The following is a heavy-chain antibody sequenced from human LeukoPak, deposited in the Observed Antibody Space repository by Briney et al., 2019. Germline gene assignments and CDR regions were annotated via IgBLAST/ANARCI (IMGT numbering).Heavy chain of an antibody. D-gene: IGHD3-16*01. CDR1: GGSFSGHY. CDR3: ARGFRGGHFDY. J-gene: IGHJ4*02. CDR2: INHSKNT. V-gene: IGHV4-34*01. Sequence: SETLSLTCAVYGGSFSGHYWSWIRQPPGKGLEWIGEINHSKNTNYNPSLKSRVTISVDTSKKQLSLKLNSVTAADTAVYFCARGFRGGHFDYWGQGTLVTVSS.